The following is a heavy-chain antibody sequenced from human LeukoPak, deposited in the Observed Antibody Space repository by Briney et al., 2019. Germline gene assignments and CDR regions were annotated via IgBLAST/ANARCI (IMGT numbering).Heavy chain of an antibody. V-gene: IGHV1-46*01. D-gene: IGHD2-15*01. Sequence: GASVKVSCKASGYTFTSYYMHWVRQAPGQGLEWMGIINPSGGSTSYAQKFQGRVTMTRDMSTSTVYMELSSLRSEDTAVYYCARGRYRGYCSGGSCRRFDPWGQGTLVTVSS. CDR3: ARGRYRGYCSGGSCRRFDP. CDR1: GYTFTSYY. J-gene: IGHJ5*02. CDR2: INPSGGST.